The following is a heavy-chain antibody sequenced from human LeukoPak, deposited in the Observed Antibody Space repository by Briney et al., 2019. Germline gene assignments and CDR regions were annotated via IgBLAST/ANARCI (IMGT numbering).Heavy chain of an antibody. CDR3: AKTITLFGVAHYYYMDV. CDR1: GDSISNYY. Sequence: ASETLSLTCTVSGDSISNYYWSWIRQPAGKGLEWLGRLYTSGSTIYNPSLRSRLTMSLDTAKSQFSLKLSSVTAADTAVYFCAKTITLFGVAHYYYMDVWGRGTTVTVSS. V-gene: IGHV4-4*07. J-gene: IGHJ6*03. D-gene: IGHD3-3*01. CDR2: LYTSGST.